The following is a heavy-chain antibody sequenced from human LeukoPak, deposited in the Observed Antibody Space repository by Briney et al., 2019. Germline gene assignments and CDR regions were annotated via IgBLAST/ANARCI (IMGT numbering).Heavy chain of an antibody. CDR3: AREAGWSSSWNKRWFDP. J-gene: IGHJ5*02. CDR1: GFTVSSNY. CDR2: IYSGGST. D-gene: IGHD6-13*01. V-gene: IGHV3-53*01. Sequence: GSLRLSCAASGFTVSSNYMSWVRQAPGKGLEWVSVIYSGGSTYYADSVKGRFTISRDNSKNTLYLQMNSLRAEDTAVYYCAREAGWSSSWNKRWFDPWGQGTLVTVSS.